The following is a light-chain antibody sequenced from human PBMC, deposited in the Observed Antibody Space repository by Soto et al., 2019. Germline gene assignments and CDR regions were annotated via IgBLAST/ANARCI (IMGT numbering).Light chain of an antibody. CDR3: QQSYSTPIP. V-gene: IGKV3-20*01. J-gene: IGKJ5*01. Sequence: EIVLTHSPGTLSLSPCERATLSSRTSQSVSNNYLAWYQQKPGQAPRLLIYGASSRATGIPDRFSGSGSGTDFTLTISSLQAEDFATYYCQQSYSTPIPFGQGTRLEI. CDR2: GAS. CDR1: QSVSNNY.